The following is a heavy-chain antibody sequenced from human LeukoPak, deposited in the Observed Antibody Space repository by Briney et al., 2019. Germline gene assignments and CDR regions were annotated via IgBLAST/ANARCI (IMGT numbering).Heavy chain of an antibody. Sequence: ASVKVSCKASGYTFTSYYMHWVRQAPGQGLEWMGIINPNGGITSYAQKLQGRVTMTTDTSTSTAYMELRSLRSDDTAVYYCARGDGYTPGPRYFQHWGQGTLVTVSS. D-gene: IGHD5-24*01. J-gene: IGHJ1*01. CDR3: ARGDGYTPGPRYFQH. CDR1: GYTFTSYY. CDR2: INPNGGIT. V-gene: IGHV1-46*01.